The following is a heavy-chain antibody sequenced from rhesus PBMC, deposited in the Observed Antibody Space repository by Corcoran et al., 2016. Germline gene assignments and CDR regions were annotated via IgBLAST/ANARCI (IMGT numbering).Heavy chain of an antibody. CDR3: ARDLTFIAGTTWGL. CDR1: GDSISSHW. D-gene: IGHD1-14*01. CDR2: ISTRGGRT. Sequence: QLQLQESGPGLVKPSETLSLTCAGSGDSISSHWWSWIREPPGKGLEWIGHISTRGGRTNYNPSLKTRVTISTATSKTQLTLKLISVTAADTAVYYCARDLTFIAGTTWGLWGPGVLVTVSS. J-gene: IGHJ5-1*01. V-gene: IGHV4-173*01.